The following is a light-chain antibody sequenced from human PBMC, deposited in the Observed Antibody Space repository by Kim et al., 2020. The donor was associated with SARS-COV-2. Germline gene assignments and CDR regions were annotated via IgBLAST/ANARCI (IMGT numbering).Light chain of an antibody. V-gene: IGKV1-5*03. CDR1: QSIGTW. CDR2: KAS. CDR3: QQYNNYSPWT. J-gene: IGKJ1*01. Sequence: DIQMTQSPSTLSASVGDRVTITCRASQSIGTWLAWYQQKPGIAPKPLIYKASNLASGVPSRFSGSGSGTEFTLTISSLQPDDCATYYCQQYNNYSPWTFGQGTKVDIK.